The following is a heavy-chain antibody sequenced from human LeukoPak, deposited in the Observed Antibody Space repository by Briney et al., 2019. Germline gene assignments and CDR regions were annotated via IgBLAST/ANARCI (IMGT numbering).Heavy chain of an antibody. CDR1: GASVSGSAYY. J-gene: IGHJ4*02. CDR2: IYYSGST. V-gene: IGHV4-39*01. D-gene: IGHD3-10*01. Sequence: PSETLSLTCTVSGASVSGSAYYWGWIRQPPGKGPEWIGNIYYSGSTYYNESLESRVTISVDTSKNQFSLKLSSVTAADTAVYYCAGLYGSGSYYGYWGQGTLVTVSS. CDR3: AGLYGSGSYYGY.